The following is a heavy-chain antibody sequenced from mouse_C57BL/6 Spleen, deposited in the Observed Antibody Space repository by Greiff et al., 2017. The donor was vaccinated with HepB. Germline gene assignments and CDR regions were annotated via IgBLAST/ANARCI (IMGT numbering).Heavy chain of an antibody. CDR1: GFTFSSYA. CDR3: ARIYYDYDVFAY. Sequence: EVQRVESGGGLVKPGGSLKLSCAASGFTFSSYAMSWVRQTPEKRLEWVATISDGGSYTYYPDNVKGRFTISRDNAKNNLYLQMSHLKSEDTAMYYCARIYYDYDVFAYWGQGTLVTVSA. D-gene: IGHD2-4*01. CDR2: ISDGGSYT. V-gene: IGHV5-4*01. J-gene: IGHJ3*01.